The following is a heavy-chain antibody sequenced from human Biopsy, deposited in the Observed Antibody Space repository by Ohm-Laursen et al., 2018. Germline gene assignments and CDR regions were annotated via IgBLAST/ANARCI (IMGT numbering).Heavy chain of an antibody. Sequence: SVKVSCKASGGTFTNYAISWVRQAPGKGLEWMGGIIPIFGTANYAQKFQGRVTITADESTSTAYMELSSLRSDDTAVYYCARDALGGGSYRFFYWGQGPLVTVSS. V-gene: IGHV1-69*13. CDR2: IIPIFGTA. CDR1: GGTFTNYA. D-gene: IGHD1-26*01. CDR3: ARDALGGGSYRFFY. J-gene: IGHJ4*02.